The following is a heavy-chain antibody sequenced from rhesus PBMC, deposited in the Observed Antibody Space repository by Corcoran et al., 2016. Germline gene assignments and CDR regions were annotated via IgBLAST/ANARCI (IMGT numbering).Heavy chain of an antibody. J-gene: IGHJ4*01. CDR1: GGSISSNY. V-gene: IGHV4-173*01. D-gene: IGHD4-29*01. Sequence: QLQLQESGPGLVKPSETLSLTCAVSGGSISSNYWSWIRQPPGKGLEWIGRISGRGGSADTNPSLKDRVTISTDTSKNQFSLKLSSVTAADTAVYYCARDVDDYGSSPVFDYWGQGVLVTVSS. CDR2: ISGRGGSA. CDR3: ARDVDDYGSSPVFDY.